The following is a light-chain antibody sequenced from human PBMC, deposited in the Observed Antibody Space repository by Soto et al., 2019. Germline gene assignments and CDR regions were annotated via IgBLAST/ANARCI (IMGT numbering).Light chain of an antibody. Sequence: QSVLTQPRSVSGSPGQSVTISCTGTSSDVGDYNYVSWYQQHPDKAPKLMIYDVSKRPSGVPDRFSGSKSGNTASLTISGLQAEDEADYYCCSYAGSYTLYVFGTGTKVTVL. V-gene: IGLV2-11*01. CDR3: CSYAGSYTLYV. CDR2: DVS. J-gene: IGLJ1*01. CDR1: SSDVGDYNY.